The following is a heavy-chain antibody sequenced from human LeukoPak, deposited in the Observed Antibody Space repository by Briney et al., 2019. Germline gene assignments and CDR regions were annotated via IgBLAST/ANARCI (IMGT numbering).Heavy chain of an antibody. CDR1: GFTFRTYA. CDR3: AKPSGSHPNYYFDS. V-gene: IGHV3-23*01. D-gene: IGHD1-26*01. Sequence: GGSLRLSCAASGFTFRTYAMSWVRQAPGKGLEWVSAISDSGGSTYYADSVKGRFTISRDNSKNTPYLQMHSLRAEDTAVYYCAKPSGSHPNYYFDSWGQGTLVTVSS. J-gene: IGHJ4*02. CDR2: ISDSGGST.